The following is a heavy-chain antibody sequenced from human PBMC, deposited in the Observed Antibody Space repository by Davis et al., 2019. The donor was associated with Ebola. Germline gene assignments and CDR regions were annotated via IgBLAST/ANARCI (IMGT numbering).Heavy chain of an antibody. Sequence: GESLKISCAASGFTFSDYQMSWIRQAPGKGLEWLSFISISGTYTTYADSVKGRFTISRDDAQNSLYLQMNSLRAEDTAVYYCARDRGSSSSGYWGQGTLVTVSS. CDR1: GFTFSDYQ. CDR3: ARDRGSSSSGY. CDR2: ISISGTYT. V-gene: IGHV3-11*06. J-gene: IGHJ4*02. D-gene: IGHD2-2*01.